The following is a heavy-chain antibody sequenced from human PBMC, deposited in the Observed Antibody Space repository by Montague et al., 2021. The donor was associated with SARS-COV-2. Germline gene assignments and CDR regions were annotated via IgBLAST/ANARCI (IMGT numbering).Heavy chain of an antibody. D-gene: IGHD2-21*01. CDR3: AIDEIVLQGVTKGRDV. CDR1: GGSISSSNYY. Sequence: SETLSLTCTVSGGSISSSNYYWGWIRQPPGKGLEWIGNMYYSGSTYYNPSLKSRVTLSIDTSKNQFSLKLSSVTAADTAVYYCAIDEIVLQGVTKGRDVWGQGTTVTVSS. CDR2: MYYSGST. V-gene: IGHV4-39*07. J-gene: IGHJ6*02.